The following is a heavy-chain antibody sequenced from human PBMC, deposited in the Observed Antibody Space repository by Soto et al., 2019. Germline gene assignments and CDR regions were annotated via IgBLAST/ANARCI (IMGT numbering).Heavy chain of an antibody. Sequence: QVQLVESGGGVVPPGGSLRVSCVASGFTFSSYNMHWVRQAPGEGLEWVAVISFDGANKFYADSVKGRFTISRDISGDTLYLQMSSLRDEDTAIYYCARDGYNRGGFDYWGQGTLVTVSS. CDR3: ARDGYNRGGFDY. D-gene: IGHD3-10*01. CDR2: ISFDGANK. CDR1: GFTFSSYN. J-gene: IGHJ4*02. V-gene: IGHV3-30-3*01.